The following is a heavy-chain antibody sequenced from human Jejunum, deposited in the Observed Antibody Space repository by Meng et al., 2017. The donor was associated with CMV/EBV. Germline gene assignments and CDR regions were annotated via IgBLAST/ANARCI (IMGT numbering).Heavy chain of an antibody. CDR1: GDTPTADF. CDR3: LTYTSSSHSFGP. J-gene: IGHJ5*02. Sequence: ASGDTPTADFMFWVRQAPGQGIEWMGWINSHSGATQYAQKFQGRVTMTRDTSISTVYMDLSSLRSDDTADYYCLTYTSSSHSFGPWGQGTLVTVSS. CDR2: INSHSGAT. D-gene: IGHD6-6*01. V-gene: IGHV1-2*02.